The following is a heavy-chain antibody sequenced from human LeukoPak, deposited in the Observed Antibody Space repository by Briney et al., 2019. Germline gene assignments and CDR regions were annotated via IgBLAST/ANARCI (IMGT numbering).Heavy chain of an antibody. CDR2: IYDSGST. Sequence: SQTLSLTCSVSGGSISSGGYSWSWIRQPPGKGLEWIRYIYDSGSTYYHPSLKSRLTISVDRSTNQFSLKLSSVTAADTAVYYCARDGYGGLDYWGQGTLVTVSS. J-gene: IGHJ4*02. V-gene: IGHV4-30-2*01. CDR1: GGSISSGGYS. CDR3: ARDGYGGLDY. D-gene: IGHD5-12*01.